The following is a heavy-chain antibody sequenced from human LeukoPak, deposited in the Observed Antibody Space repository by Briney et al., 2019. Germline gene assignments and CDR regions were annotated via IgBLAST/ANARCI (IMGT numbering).Heavy chain of an antibody. CDR2: IHYSGST. CDR1: GGSISRYY. CDR3: ARWGYFDSSAYFVVDY. V-gene: IGHV4-59*01. Sequence: PSETQSLTCAASGGSISRYYWTWIRQPPGERLEWIGWIHYSGSTAYNPSLESRVTMSVDTSKNHISLKMTSVTAADMATYYCARWGYFDSSAYFVVDYWGQGVLVTVSS. D-gene: IGHD3-22*01. J-gene: IGHJ4*02.